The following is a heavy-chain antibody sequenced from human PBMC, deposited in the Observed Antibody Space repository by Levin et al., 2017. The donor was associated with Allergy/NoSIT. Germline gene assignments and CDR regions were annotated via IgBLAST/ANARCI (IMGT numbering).Heavy chain of an antibody. CDR1: GYTFTGYH. D-gene: IGHD2-21*02. CDR3: AVDMLKVTPGDY. CDR2: INPYSGAT. J-gene: IGHJ4*01. Sequence: PGESLKISCKASGYTFTGYHMHWVRQAPGQGLEWMGDINPYSGATTYAQKFQGRVAMTRDTSINTVYMDLSSLTSDDTAVYYCAVDMLKVTPGDYWGQGSLVTVSS. V-gene: IGHV1-2*02.